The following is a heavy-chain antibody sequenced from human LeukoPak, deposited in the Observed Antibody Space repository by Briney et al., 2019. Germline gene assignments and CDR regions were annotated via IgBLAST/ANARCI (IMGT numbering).Heavy chain of an antibody. CDR3: ARQTGSYYYYMDV. Sequence: SETLSLTCAVYGGSFSGYHWSWIRQPPGKGLEWIGEINHSGSTYFNPSLKSRVTISVDTSKDQFSLNLISVTAADTAVYYCARQTGSYYYYMDVWGKGTTVTISS. CDR2: INHSGST. CDR1: GGSFSGYH. J-gene: IGHJ6*03. V-gene: IGHV4-34*01.